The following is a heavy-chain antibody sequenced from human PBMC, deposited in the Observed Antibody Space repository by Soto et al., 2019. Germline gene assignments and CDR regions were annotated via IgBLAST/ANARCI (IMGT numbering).Heavy chain of an antibody. Sequence: GGSLRLSCAASGFTFSSYAMSWVRQAPGKGLEWVSAISGSGGSTYYADSVKGRFTISRDNSKNTLYLQMNSLRAEDTAVYYCAKDQDYYDSSGYYYYYGMDVWGQGTTVTVSS. D-gene: IGHD3-22*01. V-gene: IGHV3-23*01. CDR2: ISGSGGST. CDR3: AKDQDYYDSSGYYYYYGMDV. CDR1: GFTFSSYA. J-gene: IGHJ6*02.